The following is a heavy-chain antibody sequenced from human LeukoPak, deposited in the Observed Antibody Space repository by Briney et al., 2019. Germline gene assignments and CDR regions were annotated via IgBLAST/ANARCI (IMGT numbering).Heavy chain of an antibody. Sequence: PGGSLRLSCAASGFTFSSYEMSWVRQAPGKGLEWVGFIRSKTYGGTTEYDASVKDRFTISRDDSKGIAYLQMNSLKTEDTGVYYCTKVEWELPRNWGQGTLVTVST. J-gene: IGHJ4*02. D-gene: IGHD1-26*01. CDR2: IRSKTYGGTT. V-gene: IGHV3-49*04. CDR3: TKVEWELPRN. CDR1: GFTFSSYE.